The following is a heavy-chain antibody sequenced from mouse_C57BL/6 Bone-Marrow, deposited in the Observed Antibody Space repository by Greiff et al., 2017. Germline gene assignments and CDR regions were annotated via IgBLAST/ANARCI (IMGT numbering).Heavy chain of an antibody. CDR1: GYTFTDYS. V-gene: IGHV1-78*01. CDR2: IYPRDGST. J-gene: IGHJ1*03. Sequence: VPVVESDAALVIPGASVKISCKVSGYTFTDYSIHWMKQRPEQGLEWIGYIYPRDGSTKYYEKFKGNATLTADKSSSTAYMQLTSLTSEDSAVYYCATLYRYFDVWGTGTTVTVTS. CDR3: ATLYRYFDV.